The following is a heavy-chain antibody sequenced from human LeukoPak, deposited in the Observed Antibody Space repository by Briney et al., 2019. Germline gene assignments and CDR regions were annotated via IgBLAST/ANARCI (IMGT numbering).Heavy chain of an antibody. Sequence: SETLSLTCAVYGGSFSGYYWSWIRQPPGKGLEWIGEINHSGSTNYNPSLKSRVTISVDTSKNQFSLKLSSVTAADTAVYYCARSSGYYSVVDYWGQGTLVTVSS. V-gene: IGHV4-34*01. CDR3: ARSSGYYSVVDY. J-gene: IGHJ4*02. CDR1: GGSFSGYY. D-gene: IGHD3-22*01. CDR2: INHSGST.